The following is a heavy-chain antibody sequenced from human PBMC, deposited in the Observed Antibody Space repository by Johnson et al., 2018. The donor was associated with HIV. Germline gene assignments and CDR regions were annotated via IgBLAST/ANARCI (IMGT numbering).Heavy chain of an antibody. V-gene: IGHV3-30*14. D-gene: IGHD2-21*01. Sequence: QMLLVESGGGVVQPGRSLRLSCAASGFTFSSYAMHWVRQAPGKGLEWVAFIRYDGSNKYYADSVKGRFTISRDTSKNTLYLQMNSWRAEDTALYYCARDLWGVGAFDIWGQGTMVTVSS. J-gene: IGHJ3*02. CDR1: GFTFSSYA. CDR2: IRYDGSNK. CDR3: ARDLWGVGAFDI.